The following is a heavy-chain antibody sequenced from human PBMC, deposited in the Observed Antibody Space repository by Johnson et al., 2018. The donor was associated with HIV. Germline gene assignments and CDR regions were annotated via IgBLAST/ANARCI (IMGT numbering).Heavy chain of an antibody. CDR1: GFTFSSYA. Sequence: QVQLVESGGGVVRPGGSLRLSCAASGFTFSSYAMHWVRQAPGKGLDWLAGVWYDGSNKYYADSVKCRFTISRDNSKNTLYLQMNSLRAEDTALYYCARARYGDLLNLDAFDIWGQGTMVTVSS. CDR3: ARARYGDLLNLDAFDI. J-gene: IGHJ3*02. D-gene: IGHD4-17*01. V-gene: IGHV3-33*08. CDR2: VWYDGSNK.